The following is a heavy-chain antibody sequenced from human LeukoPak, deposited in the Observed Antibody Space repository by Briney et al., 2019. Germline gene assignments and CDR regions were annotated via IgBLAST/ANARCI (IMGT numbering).Heavy chain of an antibody. Sequence: GGSLRLSCAASGFTFRSYSMNWLRQAPGKGLEGVSSISSSSSYIYYADSVKGRFTISRDNAKNSLYLQMNSLRAEDTAVYYFARAHYGVGAFDIWGQGTMVTVSS. V-gene: IGHV3-21*01. CDR1: GFTFRSYS. CDR3: ARAHYGVGAFDI. D-gene: IGHD4-17*01. CDR2: ISSSSSYI. J-gene: IGHJ3*02.